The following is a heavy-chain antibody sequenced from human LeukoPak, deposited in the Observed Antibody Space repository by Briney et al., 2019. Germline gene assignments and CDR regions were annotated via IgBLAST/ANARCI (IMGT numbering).Heavy chain of an antibody. Sequence: SVKVSCKASGGTFSSYAISWVRQAPGQGLEWMGGIIPIFGTANYAQKFQGRVTITADESTSTAYMELSSLRSEDTAVYYCASGEYCGGDCYSDYWGQGTLVTVPS. D-gene: IGHD2-21*01. CDR1: GGTFSSYA. CDR2: IIPIFGTA. V-gene: IGHV1-69*13. CDR3: ASGEYCGGDCYSDY. J-gene: IGHJ4*02.